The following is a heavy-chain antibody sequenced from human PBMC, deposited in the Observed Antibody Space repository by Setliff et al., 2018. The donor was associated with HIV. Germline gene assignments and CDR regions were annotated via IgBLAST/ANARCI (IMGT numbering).Heavy chain of an antibody. Sequence: SETLSLTCTVPGGHISSDYWSWIRQPPGKGLEWIGYIYYSGSTNYNPSLRNRVTISVDTSKTQCSLKLSSVTAADTAVYYCATGWGVDAFDIWGQGTMVTVSS. V-gene: IGHV4-59*01. CDR3: ATGWGVDAFDI. CDR1: GGHISSDY. CDR2: IYYSGST. J-gene: IGHJ3*02. D-gene: IGHD3-16*01.